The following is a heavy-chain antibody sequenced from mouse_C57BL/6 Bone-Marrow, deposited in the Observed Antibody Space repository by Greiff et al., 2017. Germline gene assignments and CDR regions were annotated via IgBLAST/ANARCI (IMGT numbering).Heavy chain of an antibody. Sequence: EVKLMESGPVLVKPGASVKMSCKASGYTFTDYYMNWVKQSHGKSLEWIGVINPYNGGTSYNQKFKGKATLTVDKSSSTAYMELNSLTSEDSAVYYCARRAIYDGYPYYFDYWGQGTTLTVSS. D-gene: IGHD2-3*01. V-gene: IGHV1-19*01. CDR3: ARRAIYDGYPYYFDY. CDR1: GYTFTDYY. CDR2: INPYNGGT. J-gene: IGHJ2*01.